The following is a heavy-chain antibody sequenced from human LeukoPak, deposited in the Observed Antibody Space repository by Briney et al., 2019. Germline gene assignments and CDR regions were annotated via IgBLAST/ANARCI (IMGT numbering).Heavy chain of an antibody. CDR1: GGSISSYY. CDR3: ARMRVYYDILTGYYIDWYFDL. D-gene: IGHD3-9*01. CDR2: IYTSGST. V-gene: IGHV4-4*07. J-gene: IGHJ2*01. Sequence: PSETLSLTCTVSGGSISSYYWSWIRQPAGKGLEWIGRIYTSGSTNYNPSLKSRVTMSVDTSKNQFSLKLSSVTAADTAVYYCARMRVYYDILTGYYIDWYFDLWGRGTLVTVSS.